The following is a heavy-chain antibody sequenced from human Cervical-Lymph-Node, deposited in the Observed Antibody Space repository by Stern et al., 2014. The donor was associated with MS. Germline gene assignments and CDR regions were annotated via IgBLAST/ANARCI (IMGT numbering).Heavy chain of an antibody. Sequence: QDQLVQSGAEVKKPGASVRISCMTSGYSLSNYYMHWVRQAPGQGLEWVGVINPSGRTRAYAQKLQGRVIVTRDTSTSTVYMELSSLRSEDTAVYYCARDVDTTTVTSAFDSWGQGTLVTVSS. CDR3: ARDVDTTTVTSAFDS. V-gene: IGHV1-46*01. CDR2: INPSGRTR. CDR1: GYSLSNYY. J-gene: IGHJ4*02. D-gene: IGHD4-17*01.